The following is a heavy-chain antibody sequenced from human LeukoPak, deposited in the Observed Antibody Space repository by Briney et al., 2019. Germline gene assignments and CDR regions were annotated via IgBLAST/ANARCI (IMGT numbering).Heavy chain of an antibody. CDR1: GGSISSSNW. D-gene: IGHD3-22*01. CDR2: IYHSGST. J-gene: IGHJ3*02. CDR3: ARGMIVVPGAFDI. V-gene: IGHV4-4*02. Sequence: SETLSLTCAVSGGSISSSNWWSWVREPPGKGLEWIGEIYHSGSTNYNPSLKSRVTISVDKSKNQFSLKLSSVTAADTAVYYCARGMIVVPGAFDIWGQGTMVTVSS.